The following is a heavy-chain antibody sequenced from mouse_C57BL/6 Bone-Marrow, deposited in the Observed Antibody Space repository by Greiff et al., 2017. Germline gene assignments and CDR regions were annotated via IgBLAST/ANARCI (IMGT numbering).Heavy chain of an antibody. CDR1: GYTFPSYW. V-gene: IGHV1-59*01. Sequence: VQLQQPGAELVRPGTSVKLSCKASGYTFPSYWLHWVKQRPGQGLEWIGVIDPSDSYTNYNQKFKGKATLTVDTSSSTAYMQLNSLTSADSAVDYCARLWSYYAMDYWGPGTSVTVSS. J-gene: IGHJ4*01. CDR3: ARLWSYYAMDY. CDR2: IDPSDSYT.